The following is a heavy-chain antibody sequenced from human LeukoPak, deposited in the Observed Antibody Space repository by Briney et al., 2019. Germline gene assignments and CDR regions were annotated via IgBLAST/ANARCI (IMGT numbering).Heavy chain of an antibody. CDR3: AELGITMIGGV. D-gene: IGHD3-10*02. CDR1: GFTFSSYE. Sequence: GGFLRLSCAASGFTFSSYEMNWVRQAPGKGLEWVSYISSSGSTIYYADSVKGRFTISIDNAKNSLYLQMNSLRAEDTAVYYCAELGITMIGGVWGKGTTVTISS. V-gene: IGHV3-48*03. CDR2: ISSSGSTI. J-gene: IGHJ6*04.